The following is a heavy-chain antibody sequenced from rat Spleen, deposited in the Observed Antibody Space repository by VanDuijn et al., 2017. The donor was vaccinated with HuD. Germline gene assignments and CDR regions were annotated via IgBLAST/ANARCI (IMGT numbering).Heavy chain of an antibody. CDR1: GFTFSDYY. J-gene: IGHJ4*01. CDR2: INYDDSTT. CDR3: VKQGNYGGFSAIMDA. V-gene: IGHV5-29*01. Sequence: EVQLVESDGGLVQPGRSLKLSCAASGFTFSDYYMAWVRQAPTKGLEWVATINYDDSTTYYRDSVKGRFTISRDNAKSTLYLQMDSLRSEDTATYFCVKQGNYGGFSAIMDACGQGASVTVCS. D-gene: IGHD1-11*01.